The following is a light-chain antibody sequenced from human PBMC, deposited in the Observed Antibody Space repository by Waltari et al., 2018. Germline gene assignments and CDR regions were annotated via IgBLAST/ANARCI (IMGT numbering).Light chain of an antibody. CDR2: RDD. CDR3: QAWDSSAFV. J-gene: IGLJ1*01. V-gene: IGLV3-1*01. Sequence: SYEVTQPPSVSVSTRQRATITCSGEKLGSKYVSWYQHKSGQSPVLVIYRDDKRPSGIPERFSGSNSGNTATLTISGTQPMDEADYYCQAWDSSAFVFGAGTKVTVL. CDR1: KLGSKY.